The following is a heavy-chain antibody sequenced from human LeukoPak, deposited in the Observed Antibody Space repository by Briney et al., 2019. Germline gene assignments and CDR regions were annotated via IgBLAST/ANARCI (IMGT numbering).Heavy chain of an antibody. CDR2: IYYSGST. Sequence: PSETLSLTCTVSGGSISSYYWSWIRQPTGKGLEWIGYIYYSGSTNYNPSLKSRVTISVDTSKNQFSLKLSSVTAADTAVYYCARLGYDSSGYYPGNWYFDLWGRGTLVTVSS. CDR3: ARLGYDSSGYYPGNWYFDL. V-gene: IGHV4-59*08. J-gene: IGHJ2*01. D-gene: IGHD3-22*01. CDR1: GGSISSYY.